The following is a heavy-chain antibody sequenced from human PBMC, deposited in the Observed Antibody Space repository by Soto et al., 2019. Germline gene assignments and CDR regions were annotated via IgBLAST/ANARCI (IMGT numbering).Heavy chain of an antibody. CDR2: IYYSGVT. CDR1: GDSISTYN. D-gene: IGHD5-12*01. CDR3: ARVAADIASWLDP. V-gene: IGHV4-59*01. J-gene: IGHJ5*02. Sequence: QGQLQESGPGLVKPSETLSLTCTVSGDSISTYNWGWIRQPPGKGLEWIGCIYYSGVTNYNPSLXXRXPISVDTPKNQLSLKLNSVTAADTAVYYCARVAADIASWLDPWGQGTLVTVSS.